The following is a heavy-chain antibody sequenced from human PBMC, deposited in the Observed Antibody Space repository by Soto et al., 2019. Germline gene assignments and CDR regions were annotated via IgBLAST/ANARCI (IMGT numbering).Heavy chain of an antibody. CDR3: TTAGMLGATIYYYYGMDV. CDR2: IKSKTDGGTT. D-gene: IGHD1-26*01. J-gene: IGHJ6*02. V-gene: IGHV3-15*07. Sequence: PGGSLRLSCAASGFTFSNAWMNWVRQAPGKGLEWVGRIKSKTDGGTTDYAAPVKGRFTISRDDSKNTLYLQMNSLKTEDTAVYYCTTAGMLGATIYYYYGMDVWGQGTTVTVSS. CDR1: GFTFSNAW.